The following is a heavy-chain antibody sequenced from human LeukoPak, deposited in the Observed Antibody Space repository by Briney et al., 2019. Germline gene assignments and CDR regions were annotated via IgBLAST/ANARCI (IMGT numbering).Heavy chain of an antibody. V-gene: IGHV3-23*01. CDR1: GFTFSTYV. D-gene: IGHD2-21*02. CDR3: AKKVPAFNPFDF. CDR2: ITGSGDIT. J-gene: IGHJ4*02. Sequence: GGSLRLSCAASGFTFSTYVMSWVRQAPGKGLEWVSGITGSGDITDYTDSVKGRFTISRDNSKNTLYLQMNSLRVEDTAVYYCAKKVPAFNPFDFWGQGTLVTASP.